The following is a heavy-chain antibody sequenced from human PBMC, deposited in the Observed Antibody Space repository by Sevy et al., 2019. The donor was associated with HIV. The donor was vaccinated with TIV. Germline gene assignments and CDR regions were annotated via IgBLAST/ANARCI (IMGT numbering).Heavy chain of an antibody. D-gene: IGHD2-2*01. CDR1: GFTFSSYG. CDR2: IWYDGSNK. J-gene: IGHJ6*02. Sequence: GGSLRLSCAASGFTFSSYGMHWVRQAPGKGLEWVAVIWYDGSNKYYADSVKGRLTISGDNSKNRLYLQMNSLRAEDTAVYYCSRWPRVPAYPSGYYYYGMDVWGQGTTVTVSS. CDR3: SRWPRVPAYPSGYYYYGMDV. V-gene: IGHV3-33*01.